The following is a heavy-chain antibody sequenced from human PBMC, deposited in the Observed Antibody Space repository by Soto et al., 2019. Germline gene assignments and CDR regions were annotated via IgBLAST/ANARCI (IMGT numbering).Heavy chain of an antibody. CDR3: ARHVVPAANYFAY. CDR1: GGSISSYY. D-gene: IGHD2-2*01. Sequence: PSETLSLTCTVSGGSISSYYWSWIRQPPGKGLEWIGYIYYSGSTNYNPSLKSRVTISVDTSKNQFSLKLSSVTVADTAVYYCARHVVPAANYFAYWGQGTLVTVSS. V-gene: IGHV4-59*08. J-gene: IGHJ4*02. CDR2: IYYSGST.